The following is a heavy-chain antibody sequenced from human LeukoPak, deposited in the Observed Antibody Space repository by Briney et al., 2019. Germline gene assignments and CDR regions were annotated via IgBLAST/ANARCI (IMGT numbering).Heavy chain of an antibody. CDR1: GYTFTSYD. D-gene: IGHD6-6*01. CDR3: ARDLGYSSSPDIPLDY. CDR2: ISAYNGNT. Sequence: GASVKVSCKASGYTFTSYDINWVRQAPGQGLEWMGWISAYNGNTNYAQKLQGRVTMTTDASTSTAYMDLRSLTSDDTAVFYCARDLGYSSSPDIPLDYWGQGTLVTVSS. V-gene: IGHV1-18*01. J-gene: IGHJ4*02.